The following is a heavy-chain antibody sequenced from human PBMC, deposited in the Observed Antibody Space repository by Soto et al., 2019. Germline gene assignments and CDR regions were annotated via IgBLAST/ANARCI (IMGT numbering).Heavy chain of an antibody. CDR1: GDSISSPKW. Sequence: QVQLQESGPGLVKPSGTLSLTCAVSGDSISSPKWWTWLRQPPGKGLEWIGDLLHGGTTNYNPSLKSRVTLSVDTSHNQFSLNLTSVTAADTAIYYCAYSTGWYRHDVWGQGTSVTVSS. J-gene: IGHJ3*01. CDR3: AYSTGWYRHDV. D-gene: IGHD6-19*01. CDR2: LLHGGTT. V-gene: IGHV4-4*02.